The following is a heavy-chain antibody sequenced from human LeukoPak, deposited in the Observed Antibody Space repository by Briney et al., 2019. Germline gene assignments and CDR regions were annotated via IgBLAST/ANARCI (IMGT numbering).Heavy chain of an antibody. CDR2: IYYSGST. CDR1: GVSISSYY. CDR3: ARDDYGDTPGGMDV. J-gene: IGHJ6*02. Sequence: PSETLSLTCTVSGVSISSYYWSWIRQPPGKGLEWIGYIYYSGSTNYNPSLKSRVTISVDTSKNQFSLKLSSVTAADTAVYYCARDDYGDTPGGMDVWGQGTTVTVSS. D-gene: IGHD4-17*01. V-gene: IGHV4-59*01.